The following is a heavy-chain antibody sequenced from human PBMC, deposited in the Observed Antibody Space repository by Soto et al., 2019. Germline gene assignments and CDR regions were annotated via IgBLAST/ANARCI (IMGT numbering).Heavy chain of an antibody. D-gene: IGHD2-2*01. CDR3: ARGGMARRSCSSTRCPNWFDP. J-gene: IGHJ5*02. CDR2: IYYSGST. V-gene: IGHV4-31*03. Sequence: QVQLQESGPGLVKPSQTLSLTCTVSGGSISSGGYYWSWIRQHPGKGLEWIGYIYYSGSTYYNPSLTSRVTISVATSTNQFSVKLSSVTAADTAVYYCARGGMARRSCSSTRCPNWFDPWGQGTLVTVSS. CDR1: GGSISSGGYY.